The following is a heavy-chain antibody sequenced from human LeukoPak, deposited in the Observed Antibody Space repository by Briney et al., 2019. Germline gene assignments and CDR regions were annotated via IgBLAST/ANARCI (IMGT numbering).Heavy chain of an antibody. V-gene: IGHV1-18*04. J-gene: IGHJ4*02. CDR1: GYTFTGYY. CDR2: ISAYNGNT. Sequence: ASVKVSCKASGYTFTGYYMHWVRQAPGQGLEWMGWISAYNGNTNYAQKLQGRGTMTTDTSTSTAYMELRSLRSDDTAVYYCARGSSSWDYWGQGTLVTVSS. CDR3: ARGSSSWDY. D-gene: IGHD6-13*01.